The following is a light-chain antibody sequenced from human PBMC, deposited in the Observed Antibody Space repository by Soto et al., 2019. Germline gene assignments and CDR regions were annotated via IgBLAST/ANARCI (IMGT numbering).Light chain of an antibody. Sequence: QSALTQPASVSGSPGQSITISCTGTTSDVGGFNYVSWYQLNPGKAPKLMVYEVSNRPSGVSNRFSGSKSGNTASLTISGLQAEDEADYYCSSYTNYNHVVLGGGTQLTVL. J-gene: IGLJ2*01. CDR2: EVS. CDR3: SSYTNYNHVV. CDR1: TSDVGGFNY. V-gene: IGLV2-14*01.